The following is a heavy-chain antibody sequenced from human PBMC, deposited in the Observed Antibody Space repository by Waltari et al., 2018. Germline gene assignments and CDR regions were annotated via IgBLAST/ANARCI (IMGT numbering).Heavy chain of an antibody. CDR1: GDSVCGNYW. CDR2: VHHSGKT. CDR3: AGDRAIGLFFDY. J-gene: IGHJ4*02. D-gene: IGHD2-2*01. Sequence: QVQLQESGQGLVKPSGTLSLTCAVPGDSVCGNYWWGWVRQSPEKGLEWIGQVHHSGKTHYNPSIQSRVTISVDSPKNQFSLTLKSVTAADTAVYYCAGDRAIGLFFDYWGRGTLVTVSS. V-gene: IGHV4-4*02.